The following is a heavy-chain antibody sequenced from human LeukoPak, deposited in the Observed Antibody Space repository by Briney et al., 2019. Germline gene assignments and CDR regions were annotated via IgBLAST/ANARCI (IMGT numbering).Heavy chain of an antibody. Sequence: ASVKVSCKASGYTFTGYYMHWVRQAPGQGLEWMGWINPNSGGTNYAQKFQGRVTMTRDTSISTAYMELSRLRSDDTAVYYRARGDIVVAPGVDYWGQGTLVTVSS. CDR1: GYTFTGYY. J-gene: IGHJ4*02. V-gene: IGHV1-2*02. CDR2: INPNSGGT. D-gene: IGHD2-2*01. CDR3: ARGDIVVAPGVDY.